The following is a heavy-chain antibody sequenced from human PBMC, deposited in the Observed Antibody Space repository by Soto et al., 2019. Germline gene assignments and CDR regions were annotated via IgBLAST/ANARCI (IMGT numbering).Heavy chain of an antibody. J-gene: IGHJ6*02. Sequence: QVQLVESGGGVVQPGRSLRLSCAASGFTFSSYAMHWVRQAPGKGLEWVAVISYDGSNKYYADSVKGRFTISRDNSNNTLYLQMNSLRVEDTAVYYCAKAAMAILWFYYYGMDVWGQGTTVTVS. V-gene: IGHV3-30-3*01. CDR3: AKAAMAILWFYYYGMDV. CDR1: GFTFSSYA. D-gene: IGHD5-18*01. CDR2: ISYDGSNK.